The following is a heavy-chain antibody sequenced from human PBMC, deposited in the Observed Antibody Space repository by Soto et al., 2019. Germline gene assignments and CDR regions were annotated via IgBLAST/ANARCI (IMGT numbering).Heavy chain of an antibody. CDR2: ISAYNGNT. CDR1: GYTFTSFG. D-gene: IGHD2-15*01. V-gene: IGHV1-18*01. CDR3: ARDHRGGTDALDI. Sequence: QVQLVQSGAEVKKPGASVKVSCKASGYTFTSFGISWVRQAPGQGLEWMGWISAYNGNTNYAENLQGRGTMTTGTSPITAYMALRSLISDDTAVYYCARDHRGGTDALDIWGQWTMVTVSS. J-gene: IGHJ3*02.